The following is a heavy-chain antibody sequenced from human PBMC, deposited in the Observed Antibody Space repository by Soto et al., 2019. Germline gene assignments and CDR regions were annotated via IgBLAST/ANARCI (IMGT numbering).Heavy chain of an antibody. D-gene: IGHD3-3*01. Sequence: SVKVSCKASGGTFSSYAMSWVRQAPGEGLEWMGGIIPIFGTANYAQKFQGRVTITADESTSTAYMELSSLRSEDTAVYYCARERRITIFGVVGRSDAFDIWGQGTMVTVSS. CDR3: ARERRITIFGVVGRSDAFDI. V-gene: IGHV1-69*13. CDR1: GGTFSSYA. J-gene: IGHJ3*02. CDR2: IIPIFGTA.